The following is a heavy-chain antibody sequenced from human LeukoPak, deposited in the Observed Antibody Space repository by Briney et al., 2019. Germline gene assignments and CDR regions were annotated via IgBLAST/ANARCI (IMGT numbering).Heavy chain of an antibody. Sequence: ASVKVSCKASGYTFPSYFMHWVRQAPGQGLEWMGIINPTGGSTTYAQKFQGRVTMTRDTSTSTVYMELSSLRSDDTAVYYCARATEPRRPSSLRFLEWLFSGMDVWGQGTTVTVSS. CDR1: GYTFPSYF. D-gene: IGHD3-3*01. J-gene: IGHJ6*02. CDR3: ARATEPRRPSSLRFLEWLFSGMDV. V-gene: IGHV1-46*01. CDR2: INPTGGST.